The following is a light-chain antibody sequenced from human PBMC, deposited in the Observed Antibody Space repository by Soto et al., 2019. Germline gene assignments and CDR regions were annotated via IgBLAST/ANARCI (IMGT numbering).Light chain of an antibody. V-gene: IGLV2-14*02. J-gene: IGLJ1*01. CDR1: SSDIGSYNL. CDR2: EVN. Sequence: QSALTQPASVSGSPEQSITISCTGTSSDIGSYNLVSWFQQYPGKVPKLIIYEVNDRPSGVSNRFSASKSGNTASLTISGLQAEDEADYYCSSYTRQSTYVFGTGTQLTVL. CDR3: SSYTRQSTYV.